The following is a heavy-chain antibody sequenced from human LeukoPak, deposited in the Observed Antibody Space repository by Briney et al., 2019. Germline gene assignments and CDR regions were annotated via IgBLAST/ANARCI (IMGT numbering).Heavy chain of an antibody. CDR2: ISSSSSTI. Sequence: GGSLRLSCAASGFTFSSYSMYWVRQAPGKGLEWVSYISSSSSTIYYADSVKGRFTISRDNAKNSLYLQMNSLRAEDTAVYYCASSMGMYYYGSGSYYNDDYWGQGTLVTVSS. CDR3: ASSMGMYYYGSGSYYNDDY. V-gene: IGHV3-48*04. D-gene: IGHD3-10*01. J-gene: IGHJ4*02. CDR1: GFTFSSYS.